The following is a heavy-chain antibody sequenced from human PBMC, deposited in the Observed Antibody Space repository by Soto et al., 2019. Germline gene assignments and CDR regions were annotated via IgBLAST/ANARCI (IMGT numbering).Heavy chain of an antibody. CDR2: SGGT. CDR1: GGSLGSSSYY. J-gene: IGHJ6*03. V-gene: IGHV4-39*01. Sequence: LQLQVSGPGLVKPSETLSLTCTVSGGSLGSSSYYWGWLRQPPGKGLEWVASSGGTDYNPSLKSRIRISVDTSKRQFTLKLSSVTAADTAVYYCARHIRGDTMVRGVITDFYYYYMDVWDKGTTVTVSS. D-gene: IGHD3-10*01. CDR3: ARHIRGDTMVRGVITDFYYYYMDV.